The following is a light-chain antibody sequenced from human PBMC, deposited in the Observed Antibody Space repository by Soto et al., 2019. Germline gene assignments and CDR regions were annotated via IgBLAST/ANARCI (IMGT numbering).Light chain of an antibody. CDR2: DVS. CDR1: SSDIGTYNY. J-gene: IGLJ1*01. CDR3: NSYTGTSSRYV. Sequence: QSVLTQPASVSGSPGQSITISCTGTSSDIGTYNYVSWYQQHTGKAPKLMIFDVSYRPSGVSNRFSGSKSDNTASLTTSGLQAEDEADYYCNSYTGTSSRYVFGTGTKVTV. V-gene: IGLV2-14*03.